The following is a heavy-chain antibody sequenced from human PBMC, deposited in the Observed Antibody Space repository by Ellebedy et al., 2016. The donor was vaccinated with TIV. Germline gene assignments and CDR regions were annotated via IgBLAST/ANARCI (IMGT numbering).Heavy chain of an antibody. J-gene: IGHJ5*02. V-gene: IGHV4-39*01. Sequence: SETLSLXCTVSGDSVSSTAYYWAWIRQPPGKGLEWIGSINYSGRTYYNPSLKSRVTISVDTSKDQFSLKLLSVTAADTAVYYCARDHGNDDDWFDPWGQGTLVTVSS. CDR3: ARDHGNDDDWFDP. D-gene: IGHD2-8*01. CDR1: GDSVSSTAYY. CDR2: INYSGRT.